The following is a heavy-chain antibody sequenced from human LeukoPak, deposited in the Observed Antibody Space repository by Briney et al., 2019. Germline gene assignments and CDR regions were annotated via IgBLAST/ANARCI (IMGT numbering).Heavy chain of an antibody. Sequence: GGSLRLSCAASGFTFSSYAMHWVRQAPGKGLEWVAVISYDGSNKYYADSVKGRFTISRDNSKNTLYLQMNSLRAEDTAVYYCAREPELLRYFAWLKGFDYWGQGTLVTVSS. CDR3: AREPELLRYFAWLKGFDY. D-gene: IGHD3-9*01. CDR1: GFTFSSYA. CDR2: ISYDGSNK. J-gene: IGHJ4*02. V-gene: IGHV3-30-3*01.